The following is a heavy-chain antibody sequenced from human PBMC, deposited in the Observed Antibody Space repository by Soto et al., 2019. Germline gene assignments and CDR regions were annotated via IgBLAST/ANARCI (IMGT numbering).Heavy chain of an antibody. D-gene: IGHD6-19*01. J-gene: IGHJ4*02. CDR3: ARGRQWLDN. V-gene: IGHV4-34*01. CDR2: ISHTGST. Sequence: QVQLQQWGAGLLKPSETLSLTCAVYGGSFSGYYWSWIRQPPGKGLEWIGEISHTGSTTYSPSLTSRVTISLDTSKNQFSLNLSSVTAADTAVYYCARGRQWLDNWGQGTLVTVSS. CDR1: GGSFSGYY.